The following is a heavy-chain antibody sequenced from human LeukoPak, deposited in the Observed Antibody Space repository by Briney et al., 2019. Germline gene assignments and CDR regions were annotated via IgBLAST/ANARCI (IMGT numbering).Heavy chain of an antibody. Sequence: PGGSLRLSCAASGFTFSSYSMNWVRQAPGKGLEWVSYIGSSSSTIYYADSVKGRFTISRDNAKNSLYLQMNSLRAEDTAVYYCARDALYCTSTSCYDYWGQGTLVPVSS. CDR2: IGSSSSTI. CDR3: ARDALYCTSTSCYDY. D-gene: IGHD2-2*01. J-gene: IGHJ4*02. V-gene: IGHV3-48*04. CDR1: GFTFSSYS.